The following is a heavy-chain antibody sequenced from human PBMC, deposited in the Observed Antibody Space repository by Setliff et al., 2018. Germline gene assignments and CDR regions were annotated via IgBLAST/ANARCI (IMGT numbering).Heavy chain of an antibody. Sequence: GASVKVSCKASGYVFINFYMYWVRQAPGQGLEWMGIINSSGGSASYAQNFQGRVTMTSDTSTRTVYMEVNILRSDDTAMYYCARGGMAAAGRKGVFEHWGQGTLVTVSS. D-gene: IGHD6-13*01. J-gene: IGHJ4*02. V-gene: IGHV1-46*01. CDR3: ARGGMAAAGRKGVFEH. CDR2: INSSGGSA. CDR1: GYVFINFY.